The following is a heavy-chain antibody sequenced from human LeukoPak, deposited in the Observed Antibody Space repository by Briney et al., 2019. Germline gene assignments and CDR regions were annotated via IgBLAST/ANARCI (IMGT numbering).Heavy chain of an antibody. CDR2: TYYSGST. CDR3: ARRVGYCSGGSCYDWFDP. V-gene: IGHV4-39*01. CDR1: GGSISSSSYY. Sequence: SETLSLTCTISGGSISSSSYYWGWIRQPPGKGLEWIGSTYYSGSTYYNPSLKSRVTISVDTSKNQFSPKLSSVTAADTAVYYCARRVGYCSGGSCYDWFDPWGQGTLVTVSS. J-gene: IGHJ5*02. D-gene: IGHD2-15*01.